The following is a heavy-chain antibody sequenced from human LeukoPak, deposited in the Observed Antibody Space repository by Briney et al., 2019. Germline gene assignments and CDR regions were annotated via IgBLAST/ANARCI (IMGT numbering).Heavy chain of an antibody. D-gene: IGHD2-2*01. CDR2: IYYSGSI. J-gene: IGHJ6*02. V-gene: IGHV4-34*01. Sequence: PSETLSLTCAVYGGSFSGYYWAWIRQPPGKGLEWIGHIYYSGSIYYNPSLKSRVTMSVDTSKNQFSLKLSSVTAADTAVYYCARGRTVTRTTYYYYYYGMDVWGQGTTVTVSS. CDR1: GGSFSGYY. CDR3: ARGRTVTRTTYYYYYYGMDV.